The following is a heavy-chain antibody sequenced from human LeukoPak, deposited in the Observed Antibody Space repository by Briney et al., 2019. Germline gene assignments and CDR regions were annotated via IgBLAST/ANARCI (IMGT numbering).Heavy chain of an antibody. J-gene: IGHJ4*02. Sequence: GGSLRLSCAASGFIFSSYGMHWVRQAPGKGLEWVAFIRYDGSKKYYADSVKGRFTISRDNAKNSLYLQMNSLRAEDMALYYCAKARAAMIVGKLDYWGQGTLVTVSS. CDR2: IRYDGSKK. CDR1: GFIFSSYG. CDR3: AKARAAMIVGKLDY. V-gene: IGHV3-30*02. D-gene: IGHD3-22*01.